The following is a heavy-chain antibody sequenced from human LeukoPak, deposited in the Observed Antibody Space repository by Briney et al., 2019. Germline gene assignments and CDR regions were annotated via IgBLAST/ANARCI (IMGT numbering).Heavy chain of an antibody. Sequence: GGSLRLSCAASGITVSSSYMSWVRQAPGKGLEWVANIKQDGSEKYYVDSVKGRFTISRDNAKNSLYLQMNSLRAEDTAVYYCARAYLGYCSGGSCPNWFDPWGQGTLVTVSS. CDR1: GITVSSSY. CDR2: IKQDGSEK. J-gene: IGHJ5*02. CDR3: ARAYLGYCSGGSCPNWFDP. D-gene: IGHD2-15*01. V-gene: IGHV3-7*01.